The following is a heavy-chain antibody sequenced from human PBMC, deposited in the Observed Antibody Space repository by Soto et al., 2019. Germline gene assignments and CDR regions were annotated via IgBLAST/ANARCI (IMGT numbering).Heavy chain of an antibody. CDR3: ASRYGVYFEY. J-gene: IGHJ4*02. Sequence: SAALSLTCPLSGFSISSYYWSWIRQPPGKGLEWIGYISYSGNTYYNPPPKSRVTIPVDTSKNQFSLKLTSVTAADTAVYYCASRYGVYFEYWGQGTLVTVS. CDR2: ISYSGNT. V-gene: IGHV4-59*01. D-gene: IGHD4-17*01. CDR1: GFSISSYY.